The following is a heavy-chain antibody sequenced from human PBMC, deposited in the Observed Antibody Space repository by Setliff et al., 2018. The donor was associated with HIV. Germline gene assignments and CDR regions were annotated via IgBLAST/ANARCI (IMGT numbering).Heavy chain of an antibody. CDR1: GFTFGDYA. CDR2: IRSKAYGGTT. V-gene: IGHV3-49*04. Sequence: PGGSLRLSCTASGFTFGDYAMSWVRRAPGKGLEWIGLIRSKAYGGTTEYAASVKGRFTISRDDSKSIAYLQMNSLKSEDTAVYYCSLLAATTFDAFDIWGQGTMVTVSS. D-gene: IGHD6-6*01. CDR3: SLLAATTFDAFDI. J-gene: IGHJ3*02.